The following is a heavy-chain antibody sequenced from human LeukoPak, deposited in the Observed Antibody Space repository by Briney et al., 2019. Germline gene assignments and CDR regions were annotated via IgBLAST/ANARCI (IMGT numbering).Heavy chain of an antibody. CDR3: ARGGQYYYGSGTWFDP. CDR1: GGSISSYY. D-gene: IGHD3-10*01. J-gene: IGHJ5*02. Sequence: SETLSLTCTVSGGSISSYYWSWIRQPPGKGLEWIGYIYYSGSTNYNPSLKSRVTISVDTSKNQFSLKLSSVTAADTAVYYCARGGQYYYGSGTWFDPWGQGTLVTVSS. V-gene: IGHV4-59*01. CDR2: IYYSGST.